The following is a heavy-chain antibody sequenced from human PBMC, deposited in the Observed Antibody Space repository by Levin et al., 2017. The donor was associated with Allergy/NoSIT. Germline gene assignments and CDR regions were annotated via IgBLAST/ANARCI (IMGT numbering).Heavy chain of an antibody. J-gene: IGHJ3*02. CDR2: ISYDGSNK. V-gene: IGHV3-30*04. D-gene: IGHD3-22*01. CDR1: GFTFSSYA. CDR3: AREQYYYDSSMWGTFDI. Sequence: GGSLRLSCAASGFTFSSYAMHWVRQAPGKGLEWVAVISYDGSNKYYADSVKGRFTISRDNSKNTLYLQMNSLRAEDTAVYYCAREQYYYDSSMWGTFDIWGQGTMVTVSS.